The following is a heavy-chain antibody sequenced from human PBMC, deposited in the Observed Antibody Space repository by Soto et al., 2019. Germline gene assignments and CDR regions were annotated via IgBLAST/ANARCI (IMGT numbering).Heavy chain of an antibody. CDR1: GFTFSSYW. J-gene: IGHJ4*02. CDR2: IKQDGSEK. V-gene: IGHV3-7*01. CDR3: ARDSTIAAAGPEAESQDFDY. Sequence: PRGSLRLSCAASGFTFSSYWMSWVRQAPGKGLEWVANIKQDGSEKYYVDSVKGRFTISRDNAKNSLYLQMNSLRAEDTAVYYCARDSTIAAAGPEAESQDFDYWGQGTLVTVSS. D-gene: IGHD6-13*01.